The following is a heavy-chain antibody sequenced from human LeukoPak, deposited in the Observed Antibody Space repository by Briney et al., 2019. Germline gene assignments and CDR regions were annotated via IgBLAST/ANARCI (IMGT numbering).Heavy chain of an antibody. V-gene: IGHV4-39*01. Sequence: SETLSLTCSVCGGFMSSSSYYWGWIRQPPAKGVEWIGSNYYNGSTYYNPSLKSRVTISVDTSKNQFSLKLSSVTAADTAVYYCARNFDSYNAFDVWGQGTMVTVSS. CDR2: NYYNGST. CDR3: ARNFDSYNAFDV. J-gene: IGHJ3*01. CDR1: GGFMSSSSYY. D-gene: IGHD3-22*01.